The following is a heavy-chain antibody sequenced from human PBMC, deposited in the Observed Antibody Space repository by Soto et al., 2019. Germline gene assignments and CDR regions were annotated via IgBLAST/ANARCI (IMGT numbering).Heavy chain of an antibody. CDR3: AREVVPAAIHYYGMDV. D-gene: IGHD2-2*01. CDR1: GFTFSSYE. J-gene: IGHJ6*02. V-gene: IGHV3-48*03. Sequence: EVQLVESGGGLVQPGGSLRLSCAASGFTFSSYEMNWVRQAPGKGLEWVSYISSSGSTIYYADSVKGRFTISRDNAKNSLYLQMNSLRAEDTAVYYCAREVVPAAIHYYGMDVWGQGTTVTVSS. CDR2: ISSSGSTI.